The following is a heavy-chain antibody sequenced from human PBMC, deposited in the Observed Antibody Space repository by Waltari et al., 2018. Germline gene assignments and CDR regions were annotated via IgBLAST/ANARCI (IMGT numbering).Heavy chain of an antibody. V-gene: IGHV4-59*01. J-gene: IGHJ4*02. CDR1: GGSISSYY. Sequence: QVQLQESGPGLVKPSETLSLTCTVSGGSISSYYWSWIRQPPGKGLEWIGYIYYSGSTNYNPSLKSRVTISVDTSKNQFSLKLSSVTAADTAVYYCARGGDFYYFDYWGQGTLVTVSS. CDR3: ARGGDFYYFDY. CDR2: IYYSGST. D-gene: IGHD3-10*01.